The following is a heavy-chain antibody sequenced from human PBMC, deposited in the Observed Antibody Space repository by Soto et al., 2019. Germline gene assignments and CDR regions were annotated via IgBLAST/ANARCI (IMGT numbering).Heavy chain of an antibody. CDR2: ISHDGSHE. Sequence: QGQLHESGGGVVHPGTSLRLSCAASGLTFSSSAMHWVRQAPGKGLEWVAMISHDGSHEYYGDSVKGRFSVSRDNSHNILHLQMNSLRIDDTAVYFCARKTDHRLVRGWLDPWGQGTLVTVSS. CDR1: GLTFSSSA. J-gene: IGHJ5*02. V-gene: IGHV3-30-3*01. D-gene: IGHD3-10*01. CDR3: ARKTDHRLVRGWLDP.